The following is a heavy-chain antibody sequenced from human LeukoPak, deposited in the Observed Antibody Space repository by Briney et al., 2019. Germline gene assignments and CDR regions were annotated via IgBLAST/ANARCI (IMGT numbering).Heavy chain of an antibody. V-gene: IGHV3-21*01. Sequence: GGSLRLSCAASGFTFSSYEMNWVRQAPGKGLEWVSSISSSSSYIYYADSVKGRFTISRDNAKNSLYLQMNSLRAEDTAVYYCASAPRPMVATVVDYWGQGTLVTVSS. CDR2: ISSSSSYI. CDR1: GFTFSSYE. D-gene: IGHD5-12*01. J-gene: IGHJ4*02. CDR3: ASAPRPMVATVVDY.